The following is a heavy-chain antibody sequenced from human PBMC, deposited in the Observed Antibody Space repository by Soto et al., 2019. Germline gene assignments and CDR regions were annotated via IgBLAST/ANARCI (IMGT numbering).Heavy chain of an antibody. CDR1: GYRFTSYW. V-gene: IGHV5-10-1*01. J-gene: IGHJ3*02. Sequence: PGESLKISCQGSGYRFTSYWISRVRQMPGKGLEWMGRIDPSDSYTNYSPSFQGHVTISADKSISTAYLQWSSLKASDTAMYYCARSIAPIAYDSSGYYYLFGAFDIWGQGTMVTVSS. CDR3: ARSIAPIAYDSSGYYYLFGAFDI. D-gene: IGHD3-22*01. CDR2: IDPSDSYT.